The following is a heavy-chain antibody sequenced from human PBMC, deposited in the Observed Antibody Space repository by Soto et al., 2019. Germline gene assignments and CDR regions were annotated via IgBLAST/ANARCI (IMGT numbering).Heavy chain of an antibody. D-gene: IGHD1-26*01. CDR2: INPGGTTT. CDR1: GYSFTSHY. V-gene: IGHV1-46*03. CDR3: ASDQSWQELVCWFDP. Sequence: QVQLVQSGAEVKKPGASVKVSCKASGYSFTSHYMHWVRQAPGQGLEWMGTINPGGTTTSYAQQFQGSVTMTRDTTTNTVYMQLISPTSEDSAVYYCASDQSWQELVCWFDPWGQGTLVTVSS. J-gene: IGHJ5*02.